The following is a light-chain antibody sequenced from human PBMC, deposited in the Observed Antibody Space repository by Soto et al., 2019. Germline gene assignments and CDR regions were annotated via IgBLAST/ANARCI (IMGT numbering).Light chain of an antibody. V-gene: IGKV3-15*01. J-gene: IGKJ4*01. CDR3: QQYNDWPLT. CDR1: QSVSSN. CDR2: GAS. Sequence: EIVMTQSPATLSVSPGERASLSCRASQSVSSNLAWYQQKPGQGPRLLIYGASTRATDIPGRFSGSGSGTEFTLTISSLQSEDFAVYYCQQYNDWPLTFGGGTKVEIK.